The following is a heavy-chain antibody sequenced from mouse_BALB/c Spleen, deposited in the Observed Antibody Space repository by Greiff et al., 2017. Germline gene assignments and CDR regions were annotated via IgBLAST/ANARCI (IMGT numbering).Heavy chain of an antibody. D-gene: IGHD1-1*01. V-gene: IGHV1-15*01. CDR2: IDPETGGT. J-gene: IGHJ2*01. CDR3: TRGNYYGSSYGY. Sequence: VQGVESGAELVRPGASVTLSCKASGYTFTDYEMHWVKQTPVHGLEWIGAIDPETGGTAYNQKFKGKATLTADKSSSTAYMELRSLTSEDSAVYYCTRGNYYGSSYGYWGQGTTLTVSS. CDR1: GYTFTDYE.